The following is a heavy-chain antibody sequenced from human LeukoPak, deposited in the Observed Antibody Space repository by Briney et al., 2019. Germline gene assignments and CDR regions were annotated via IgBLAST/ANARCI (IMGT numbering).Heavy chain of an antibody. CDR2: IIPILGIA. CDR1: GGTFSSYA. CDR3: ARDREYYGSSGYYRTWFDP. J-gene: IGHJ5*02. V-gene: IGHV1-69*04. Sequence: ASVKVSCKASGGTFSSYAISWVRQAPGQGLEWMGRIIPILGIANYAQKFQGRVTITADKSTSTAYMELSSLRSEDTAVYYCARDREYYGSSGYYRTWFDPWGQGTLVTVSS. D-gene: IGHD3-22*01.